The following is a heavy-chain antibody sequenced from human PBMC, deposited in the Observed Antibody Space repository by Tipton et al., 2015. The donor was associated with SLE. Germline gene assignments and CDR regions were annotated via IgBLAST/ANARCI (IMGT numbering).Heavy chain of an antibody. CDR3: ARGLVPAAHFDY. V-gene: IGHV4-31*11. J-gene: IGHJ4*02. Sequence: LRLSCAVYGGSFSGYYWSWIRQHPGKGLEWIGYIYYSGSTYYNPSLKSRVTISVDTSKNQFSLKLSSVTAADTAVYYCARGLVPAAHFDYWGQGTLVTVSS. D-gene: IGHD2-2*01. CDR2: IYYSGST. CDR1: GGSFSGYY.